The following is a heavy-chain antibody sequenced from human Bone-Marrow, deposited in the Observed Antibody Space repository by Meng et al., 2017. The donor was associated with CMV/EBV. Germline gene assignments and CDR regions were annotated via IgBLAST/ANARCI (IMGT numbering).Heavy chain of an antibody. J-gene: IGHJ5*02. CDR1: GGSISSGDYY. D-gene: IGHD3-3*01. CDR3: ARGNSVFWSS. CDR2: IYCSGST. V-gene: IGHV4-30-4*08. Sequence: CNVSGGSISSGDYYWSWIRQPPGKGLEWIGYIYCSGSTYYNPSLKSRVTISVDTSKNQFSLKLSSVTAADTAVYYCARGNSVFWSSWGQGTLVTVSS.